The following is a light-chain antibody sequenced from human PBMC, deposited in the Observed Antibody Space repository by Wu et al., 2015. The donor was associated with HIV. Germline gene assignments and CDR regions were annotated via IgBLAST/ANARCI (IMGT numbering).Light chain of an antibody. CDR3: QQYNDWPET. CDR2: GAS. J-gene: IGKJ1*01. V-gene: IGKV3-15*01. CDR1: QSVSSN. Sequence: EIVMTQSPATLSVSPGERVTLSCRASQSVSSNLAWYQQKPGQAPRLLIYGASTRATGFPARFSGSGSGTEFTLTINSLQSVDFAVYYCQQYNDWPETFGQGTKVEVK.